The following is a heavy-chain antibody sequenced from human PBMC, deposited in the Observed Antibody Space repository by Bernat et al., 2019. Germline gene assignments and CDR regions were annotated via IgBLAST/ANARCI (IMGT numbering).Heavy chain of an antibody. CDR1: GFTFSSYG. D-gene: IGHD6-19*01. V-gene: IGHV3-33*01. CDR2: IWYDGSNK. CDR3: ARDPPGIAVAGTVYFDY. J-gene: IGHJ4*02. Sequence: VQLLESGGGVVQPGRSLRLSCAASGFTFSSYGMHWVRQAPGKGLEWVAVIWYDGSNKYYADSVKGRFTISRDNSKNTLYLQMNSLRAEDTAVYYCARDPPGIAVAGTVYFDYWGQGTLVTVSS.